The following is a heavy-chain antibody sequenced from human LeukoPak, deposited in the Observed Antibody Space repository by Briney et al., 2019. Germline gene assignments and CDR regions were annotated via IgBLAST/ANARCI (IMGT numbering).Heavy chain of an antibody. CDR1: GYTFTSYG. V-gene: IGHV1-18*01. J-gene: IGHJ4*02. D-gene: IGHD1-26*01. CDR2: ISAYNGNT. CDR3: AGDLRSGIVGAPAGVY. Sequence: GASVKVSCKASGYTFTSYGISWVRQAPGQGLERMGWISAYNGNTNYAQKLQGRVTMTTDTSTSTAYMELRSLRSDDTAVYYCAGDLRSGIVGAPAGVYWGQGTLVTVSS.